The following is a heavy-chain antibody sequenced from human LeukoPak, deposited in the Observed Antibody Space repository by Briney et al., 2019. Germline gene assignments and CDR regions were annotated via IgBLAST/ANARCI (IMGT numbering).Heavy chain of an antibody. J-gene: IGHJ4*02. D-gene: IGHD2-15*01. V-gene: IGHV4-30-4*01. CDR2: IYYSGST. Sequence: SETLSPTCTVSGGSISSGDYYWSWIRQPPGKGLEWIGYIYYSGSTYYNPSLKSRVTISVDTSKNQFSLKLSSVTAADTAVYYCARVVVVAATVVFDYWGQGTLVTVSS. CDR1: GGSISSGDYY. CDR3: ARVVVVAATVVFDY.